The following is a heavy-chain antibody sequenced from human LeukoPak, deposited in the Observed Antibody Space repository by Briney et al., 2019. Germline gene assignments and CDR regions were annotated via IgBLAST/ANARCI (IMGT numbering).Heavy chain of an antibody. V-gene: IGHV4-4*07. CDR2: IYTSGST. CDR3: ARASYSYDINGWVPFDY. Sequence: SETPSLTCTVSGGSINSYYWSWIRQPAGKGLEWIGRIYTSGSTNYNPSLKSRVTISGDTSKNQFSLRLSSVTAADTAVYYCARASYSYDINGWVPFDYWGQGTLVTVSS. D-gene: IGHD3-22*01. CDR1: GGSINSYY. J-gene: IGHJ4*02.